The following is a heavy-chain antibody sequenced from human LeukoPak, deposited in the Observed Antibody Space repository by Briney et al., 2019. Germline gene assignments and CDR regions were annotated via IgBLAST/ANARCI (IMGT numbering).Heavy chain of an antibody. D-gene: IGHD3-22*01. CDR3: ARELLYYDSSGYYRVNWFDP. CDR1: GFTFSSYW. V-gene: IGHV3-74*01. CDR2: INSDGSST. J-gene: IGHJ5*02. Sequence: GGSLRLSCAASGFTFSSYWMHWVRQAPGKGLVWVSRINSDGSSTSYADSVKGRFTISRDNAKNTLYLQMNSLRAEDTAVYYCARELLYYDSSGYYRVNWFDPGAREPWSPSPQ.